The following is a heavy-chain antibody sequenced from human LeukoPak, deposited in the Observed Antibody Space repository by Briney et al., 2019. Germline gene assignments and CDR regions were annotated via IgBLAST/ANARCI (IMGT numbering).Heavy chain of an antibody. CDR3: TRGGPVAATHKYFQH. J-gene: IGHJ1*01. CDR1: GYTFTSYD. D-gene: IGHD6-19*01. CDR2: IHPNSGNT. Sequence: GASVKVSCKASGYTFTSYDINWVRQATGQGLEWMGWIHPNSGNTGYAQNFQGRVTMTRNTSISTAYMELSSLRSEDTAVYYCTRGGPVAATHKYFQHWGQGTLVTVSS. V-gene: IGHV1-8*01.